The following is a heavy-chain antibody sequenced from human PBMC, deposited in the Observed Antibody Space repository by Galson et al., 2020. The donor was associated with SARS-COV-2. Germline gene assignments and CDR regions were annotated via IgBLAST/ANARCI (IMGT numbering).Heavy chain of an antibody. Sequence: SETLSLTCAVYGGSFSGYYWSWIRQSPGKGLEWIGDIYHSGSTNYNPSLKRRVTISLDTSKNQFSLKVRSVTVADTAVYYCARGARAIMDRGMMINSFHMDVWGQGNTVTVTS. V-gene: IGHV4-34*01. CDR2: IYHSGST. CDR3: ARGARAIMDRGMMINSFHMDV. CDR1: GGSFSGYY. D-gene: IGHD3-10*01. J-gene: IGHJ6*02.